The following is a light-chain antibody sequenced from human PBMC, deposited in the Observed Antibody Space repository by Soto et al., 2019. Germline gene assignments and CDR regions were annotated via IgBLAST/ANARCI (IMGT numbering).Light chain of an antibody. Sequence: QAVVTQEPSLTASPGGTVTLTCGSSTGAVTSGHYPYWFQQRPGQAPRTLIYHTSNKHSWTPARFSGSLLGCKAALTLSGAQSEDEADYYCSLSASGAVVFGGGTQLTVL. J-gene: IGLJ3*02. CDR2: HTS. CDR3: SLSASGAVV. CDR1: TGAVTSGHY. V-gene: IGLV7-46*01.